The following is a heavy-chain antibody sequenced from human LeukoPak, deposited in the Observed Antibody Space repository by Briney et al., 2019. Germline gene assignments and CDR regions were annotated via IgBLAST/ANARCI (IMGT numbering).Heavy chain of an antibody. CDR2: IIPIFGTA. CDR3: ARNCITIFGVVILDP. V-gene: IGHV1-69*13. J-gene: IGHJ5*02. D-gene: IGHD3-3*01. CDR1: GYTFTSYG. Sequence: SVKVSCKASGYTFTSYGISWVRQAPGQGLEWMGGIIPIFGTANYAQKFQGRVTITADESTSTAYMELSSLRSEDTAVYYCARNCITIFGVVILDPWGQGTLVTVSS.